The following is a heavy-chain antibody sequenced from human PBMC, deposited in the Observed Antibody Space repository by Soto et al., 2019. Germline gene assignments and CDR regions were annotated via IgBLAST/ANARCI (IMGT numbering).Heavy chain of an antibody. V-gene: IGHV3-23*01. CDR3: VRDNYGVDY. CDR2: ISCSGGST. J-gene: IGHJ4*02. Sequence: GGSLRLSCAASGFTFSSYGMSWVRQAPGKGLEWVSAISCSGGSTSHADSVKGRFTISRDNSKNTLYLQMNSLSVEDTAMYYCVRDNYGVDYWGRGTLVTVSS. CDR1: GFTFSSYG. D-gene: IGHD3-16*01.